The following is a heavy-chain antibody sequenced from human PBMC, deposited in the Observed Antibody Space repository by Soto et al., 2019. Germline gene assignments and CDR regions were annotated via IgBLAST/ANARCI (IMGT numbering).Heavy chain of an antibody. J-gene: IGHJ3*02. Sequence: ASVKVSCKASGYTFTSYYMHWVRQAPGQGLEWMGIINPSGGSTSYAQKFQGRVTMTRDTSTRTVYMELSSLRSEDTAVYYCARRGIVVMAFDIWGQGTMVTVSS. V-gene: IGHV1-46*01. CDR2: INPSGGST. CDR3: ARRGIVVMAFDI. CDR1: GYTFTSYY. D-gene: IGHD3-22*01.